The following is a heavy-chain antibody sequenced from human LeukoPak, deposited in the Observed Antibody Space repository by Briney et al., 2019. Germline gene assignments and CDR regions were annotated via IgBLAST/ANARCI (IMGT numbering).Heavy chain of an antibody. CDR1: GYIFTGHY. J-gene: IGHJ4*02. CDR3: ARGLLRELLGLDY. CDR2: MNPDSGGT. V-gene: IGHV1-2*02. D-gene: IGHD3-10*01. Sequence: ASVTVSCKTSGYIFTGHYMHWVRQAPGQGPEWMGWMNPDSGGTNYAQNFQGRATMTRDTSTTTAYMELSGLTSEDTAVYYCARGLLRELLGLDYWGQGTLVTVSS.